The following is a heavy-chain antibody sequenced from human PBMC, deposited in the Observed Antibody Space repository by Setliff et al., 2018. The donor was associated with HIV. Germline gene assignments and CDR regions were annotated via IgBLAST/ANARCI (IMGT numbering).Heavy chain of an antibody. Sequence: SETLSLTCGVSGYSISSGYHWNWIRQPAGKGLEWIGRMYYTGNTDYNPSLKSRVIMSIDTSKNQFSLRLNSVTAADTAVYYCARSIYGSGTYPLDIWGQGILVTVSS. J-gene: IGHJ4*02. D-gene: IGHD3-10*01. V-gene: IGHV4-38-2*01. CDR2: MYYTGNT. CDR1: GYSISSGYH. CDR3: ARSIYGSGTYPLDI.